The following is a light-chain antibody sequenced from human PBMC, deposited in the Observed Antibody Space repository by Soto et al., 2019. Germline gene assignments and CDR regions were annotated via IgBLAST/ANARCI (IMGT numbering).Light chain of an antibody. V-gene: IGKV1-39*01. CDR2: AAS. CDR1: QSIVTY. J-gene: IGKJ1*01. CDR3: QQTYSTPWT. Sequence: DIQVTQSPSSLSASVGDRVTISCRASQSIVTYLNWYLQKPGKAPKLLIYAASNLQSGVPSRFSGSGSGTDFTHTISSLQPEDFATIYCQQTYSTPWTFGQGTKVDI.